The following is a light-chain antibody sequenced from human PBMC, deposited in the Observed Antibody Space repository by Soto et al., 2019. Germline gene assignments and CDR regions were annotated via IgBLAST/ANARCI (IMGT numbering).Light chain of an antibody. CDR3: QQRSEWPRT. V-gene: IGKV3-11*01. CDR2: DAS. J-gene: IGKJ1*01. CDR1: QSISSS. Sequence: EIVLTQSPATLSLSPGERATLSCRASQSISSSLAWYQQKPGQAPRLLIYDASTRATGFPARFSGSGSGTDFTLTIGSLEPEDFAVYYCQQRSEWPRTFGKGTKVEI.